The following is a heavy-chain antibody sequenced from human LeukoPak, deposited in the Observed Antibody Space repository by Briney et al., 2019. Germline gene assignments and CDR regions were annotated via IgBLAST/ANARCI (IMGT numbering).Heavy chain of an antibody. Sequence: SETLSLTCAVYGGSFSGYYWSWIRQPPGKGLEWIGEINHSGSTNYNPSLKSRVTISVDTSKNQFSLKLSSVTAADTAVYYCARETRDSSGPMDVWGKGTTVTVSS. D-gene: IGHD3-22*01. CDR2: INHSGST. J-gene: IGHJ6*03. V-gene: IGHV4-34*01. CDR1: GGSFSGYY. CDR3: ARETRDSSGPMDV.